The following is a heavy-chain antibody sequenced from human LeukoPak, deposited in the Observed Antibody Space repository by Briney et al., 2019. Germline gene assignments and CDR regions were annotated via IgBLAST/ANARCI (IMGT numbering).Heavy chain of an antibody. Sequence: GGSLRLSCAASGFTFSSYGMHWVRQAPGKGLEWVAFTRYDGSSQYYADSVKGRFTISRDNSENTLYLQMNRLRPEDTAIYHCAKVAFQHGQCYYYMDVWGKGTTVTVSS. J-gene: IGHJ6*03. V-gene: IGHV3-30*02. CDR3: AKVAFQHGQCYYYMDV. CDR1: GFTFSSYG. CDR2: TRYDGSSQ. D-gene: IGHD6-19*01.